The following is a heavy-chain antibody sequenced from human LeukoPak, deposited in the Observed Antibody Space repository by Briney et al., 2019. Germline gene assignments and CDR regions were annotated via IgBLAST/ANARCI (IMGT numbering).Heavy chain of an antibody. CDR1: GFTFDDYG. D-gene: IGHD6-19*01. Sequence: GGSLRLSCAASGFTFDDYGMSWVRQAPGKGLEWVSGINWNGGSTGYADSVKGRFTISRDNAKNSLYLQMNSLRAEDTALYYCARALESDGWYMNAFDIWGQGTMVTVSS. CDR3: ARALESDGWYMNAFDI. CDR2: INWNGGST. J-gene: IGHJ3*02. V-gene: IGHV3-20*04.